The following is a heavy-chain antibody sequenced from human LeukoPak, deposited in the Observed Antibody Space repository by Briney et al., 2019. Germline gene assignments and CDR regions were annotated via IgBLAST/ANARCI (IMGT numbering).Heavy chain of an antibody. Sequence: SVKVSCKASGGTFSSYAISWVRQAPGQGLEWMGGIIPIFGTANYAQKFQGRVTITADESTSTAYMELSSLRSEDTAVYYCARDLNGVSGFGELGYYYYMDVWGKGTTVTVSS. V-gene: IGHV1-69*01. CDR1: GGTFSSYA. CDR3: ARDLNGVSGFGELGYYYYMDV. CDR2: IIPIFGTA. D-gene: IGHD3-10*01. J-gene: IGHJ6*03.